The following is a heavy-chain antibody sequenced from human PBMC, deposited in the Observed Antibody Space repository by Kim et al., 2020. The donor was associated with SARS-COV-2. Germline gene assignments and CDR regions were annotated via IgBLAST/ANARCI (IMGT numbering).Heavy chain of an antibody. Sequence: SVKVSCKASGGTFSSYAISWVRQAPGQGLEWMGGIIPIFGTANYAQKFQGRVTITADESTSTAYMELSSLRSEDTSVYYCARGGRGSYFWFDPWGQGTLVTVSS. CDR3: ARGGRGSYFWFDP. D-gene: IGHD1-26*01. J-gene: IGHJ5*02. V-gene: IGHV1-69*13. CDR2: IIPIFGTA. CDR1: GGTFSSYA.